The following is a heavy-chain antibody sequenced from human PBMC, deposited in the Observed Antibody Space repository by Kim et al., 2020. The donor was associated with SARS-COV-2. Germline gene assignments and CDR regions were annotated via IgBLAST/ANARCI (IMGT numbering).Heavy chain of an antibody. D-gene: IGHD5-18*01. CDR3: ARAHTSMVPFYFYGMDV. CDR2: ISSSSSTI. V-gene: IGHV3-48*04. Sequence: GGSLRLSCAASGFTFSSYSMHWVRQAPGKGLEWISYISSSSSTIYYADSVKGRFTISSDNAKNSLYLQMNSLRAEDTAAYYCARAHTSMVPFYFYGMDV. CDR1: GFTFSSYS. J-gene: IGHJ6*01.